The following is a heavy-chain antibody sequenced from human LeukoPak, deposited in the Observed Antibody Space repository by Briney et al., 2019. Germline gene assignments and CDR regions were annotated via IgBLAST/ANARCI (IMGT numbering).Heavy chain of an antibody. V-gene: IGHV3-30-3*01. CDR3: ARRGPLYYYGMDV. Sequence: GGSLRLSCAASGFTFSSYAMHWVRQAPGKGLEWVAVISYDGSNKYYADSVKGRFTISRDNSKNTLYLQMNSLRAEDTAVYYCARRGPLYYYGMDVWGQGTMVTVSS. CDR1: GFTFSSYA. J-gene: IGHJ6*02. CDR2: ISYDGSNK.